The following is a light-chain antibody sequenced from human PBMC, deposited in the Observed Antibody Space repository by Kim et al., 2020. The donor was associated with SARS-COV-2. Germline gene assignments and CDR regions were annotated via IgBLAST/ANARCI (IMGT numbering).Light chain of an antibody. Sequence: DIQMTQSPSTLSASVGDRVTITCRASQSISSWLAWYQQKPGKAPKLLIYKASTLETGVPSRFSGSGSGTDFTLTINSLQPDDFATYKCQQYYGGITFGLGTRLEIK. CDR3: QQYYGGIT. CDR1: QSISSW. V-gene: IGKV1-5*03. CDR2: KAS. J-gene: IGKJ5*01.